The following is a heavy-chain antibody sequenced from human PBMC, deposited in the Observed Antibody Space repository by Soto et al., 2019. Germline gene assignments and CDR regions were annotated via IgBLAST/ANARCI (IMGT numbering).Heavy chain of an antibody. J-gene: IGHJ5*02. V-gene: IGHV3-23*01. CDR3: AKVMVKNWFDP. CDR2: ISGSGGST. D-gene: IGHD5-18*01. CDR1: GFTFSSYA. Sequence: GGSLRLSCAASGFTFSSYAMSWVRQAPGKGLEWVSAISGSGGSTYYADSVKGRFTISRENSKNTLYLQMNSLRADDTAVYYCAKVMVKNWFDPWGQGTLVTVSS.